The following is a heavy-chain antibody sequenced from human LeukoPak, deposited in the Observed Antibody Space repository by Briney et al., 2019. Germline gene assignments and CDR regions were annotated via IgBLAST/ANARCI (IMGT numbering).Heavy chain of an antibody. CDR2: IYSGGNT. CDR3: ATSPSTGV. Sequence: GGSLRLSCAASGFTVSSNYMNWVRQAPGKGLEWVSVIYSGGNTYYADSVKGRFTISRDNSKNSLYLQMNSLRAEDTAVYYCATSPSTGVWGQGTLVTVSS. D-gene: IGHD1-14*01. CDR1: GFTVSSNY. V-gene: IGHV3-53*01. J-gene: IGHJ4*02.